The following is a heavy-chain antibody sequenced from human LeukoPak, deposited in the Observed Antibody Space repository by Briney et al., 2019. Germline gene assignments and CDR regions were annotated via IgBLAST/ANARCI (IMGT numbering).Heavy chain of an antibody. D-gene: IGHD3-3*01. CDR3: ARASKVYYDFWSGYSDSNWFDP. CDR1: GYTLTELS. J-gene: IGHJ5*02. CDR2: FDPEDGET. Sequence: ASVKVSCKVSGYTLTELSMHWVRQAPGKGLEWMGGFDPEDGETIYAQKFQGRVTMTEDTSTDTAYMELSSLRSEDTAVYYCARASKVYYDFWSGYSDSNWFDPWGQGTLVTVSS. V-gene: IGHV1-24*01.